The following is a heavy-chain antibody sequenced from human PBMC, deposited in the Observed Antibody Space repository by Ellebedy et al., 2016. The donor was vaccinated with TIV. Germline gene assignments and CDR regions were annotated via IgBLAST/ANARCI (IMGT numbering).Heavy chain of an antibody. CDR3: ARNYGDFGRGWFDS. Sequence: GESLKISCAASGFIFSGYWMSWVRQAPGKGLEWVASLDQDGSESYYVDSVKGRFTISRDNAKNSLYLQMNSVRAGDTAVYYCARNYGDFGRGWFDSWGQGTLVTVSS. CDR1: GFIFSGYW. CDR2: LDQDGSES. J-gene: IGHJ5*01. D-gene: IGHD4-17*01. V-gene: IGHV3-7*03.